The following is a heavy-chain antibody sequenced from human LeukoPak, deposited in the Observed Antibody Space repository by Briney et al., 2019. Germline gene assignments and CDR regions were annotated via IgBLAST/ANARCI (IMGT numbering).Heavy chain of an antibody. CDR3: ARGYSYGSDYYYGMDV. Sequence: ASVKVSCKASGYTFTSYAISWVRQAPGRGLEWMGWISGYNGNTKYAQKVQGRVTMTTDTSTSTAYMELRSLRSDDTAVYYCARGYSYGSDYYYGMDVWGQGTTVTVSS. J-gene: IGHJ6*02. CDR1: GYTFTSYA. D-gene: IGHD5-18*01. V-gene: IGHV1-18*01. CDR2: ISGYNGNT.